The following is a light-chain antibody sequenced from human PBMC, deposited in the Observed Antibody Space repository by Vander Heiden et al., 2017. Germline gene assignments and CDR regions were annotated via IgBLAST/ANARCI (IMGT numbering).Light chain of an antibody. CDR2: GAS. CDR1: PGVANSY. Sequence: IVLKQSPGTLSLSPGESAILFCRASPGVANSYLAWYQQKPGQAPRLLMHGASNRATGIPERISGSGSGTDFTLTISRLEPEDFAVYYCQQDGSSPRTFGQGTKLEIK. J-gene: IGKJ2*01. V-gene: IGKV3-20*01. CDR3: QQDGSSPRT.